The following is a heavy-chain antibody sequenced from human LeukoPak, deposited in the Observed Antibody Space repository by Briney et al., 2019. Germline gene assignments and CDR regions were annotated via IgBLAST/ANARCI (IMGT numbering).Heavy chain of an antibody. CDR2: IRSDGTKT. J-gene: IGHJ4*02. Sequence: GGSLRLSCAASGFTFSIYGMHWVRQAPGKGLEWVTFIRSDGTKTHYADSVKGRFTISRDNSKNTLFLQIDNLRVDDTAVYYCAKGRGKDGQNLFDYWGQGTPITVSS. CDR1: GFTFSIYG. D-gene: IGHD5-24*01. V-gene: IGHV3-30*02. CDR3: AKGRGKDGQNLFDY.